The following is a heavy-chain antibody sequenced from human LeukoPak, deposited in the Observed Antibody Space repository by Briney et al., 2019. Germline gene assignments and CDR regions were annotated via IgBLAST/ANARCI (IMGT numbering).Heavy chain of an antibody. Sequence: GGSLRLSCAASGFTFSSYNMNWVRQAPGKGLEWVSYISDSSTLTDYADSVKGRFTISRDNAQNSLSLQLSSLRDEDTAVYFCAKVIRGGYGMDVWGQGTTVTVTS. J-gene: IGHJ6*02. D-gene: IGHD3-10*01. CDR1: GFTFSSYN. V-gene: IGHV3-48*02. CDR3: AKVIRGGYGMDV. CDR2: ISDSSTLT.